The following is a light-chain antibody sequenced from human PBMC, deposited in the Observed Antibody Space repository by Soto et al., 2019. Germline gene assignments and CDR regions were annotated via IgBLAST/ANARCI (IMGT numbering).Light chain of an antibody. CDR1: QGIRNF. J-gene: IGKJ3*01. Sequence: DIQMTQSPTSLSASVGDRVTITCRASQGIRNFVAWYQQKPGKAPKLLIYAASTLQSGVPTRFSGSGSGTDFTLAINSLQPEDVATYSGQKYSSVPVFGPGTKGEIK. V-gene: IGKV1-27*01. CDR2: AAS. CDR3: QKYSSVPV.